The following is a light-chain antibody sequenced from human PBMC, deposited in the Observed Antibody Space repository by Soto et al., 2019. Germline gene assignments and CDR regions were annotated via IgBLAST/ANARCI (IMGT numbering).Light chain of an antibody. J-gene: IGLJ2*01. Sequence: QSALTQPASVSGSPGQSITISCTGTSSDVGGYHYGSWYQQHPGKAPKLMIYDVSNRPSGVSNRFSGSKSGNTASLTISGLQSEDEPDYYCSSYTSSSTLVVFGRGTKLTVL. CDR2: DVS. CDR1: SSDVGGYHY. V-gene: IGLV2-14*01. CDR3: SSYTSSSTLVV.